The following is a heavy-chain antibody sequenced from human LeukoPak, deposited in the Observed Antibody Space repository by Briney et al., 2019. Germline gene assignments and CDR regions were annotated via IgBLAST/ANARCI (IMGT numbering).Heavy chain of an antibody. D-gene: IGHD6-13*01. CDR2: ISGDGIAT. CDR1: GFIFNKFW. CDR3: ARGETSSSWSTFDY. Sequence: GGSLRLSCAASGFIFNKFWMHWLRQAPGEGLVWVSRISGDGIATTYADSVKGRFTISRDSAKNTVYLQMNSLRAEDTAVCYCARGETSSSWSTFDYWGQGTLATVSS. J-gene: IGHJ4*02. V-gene: IGHV3-74*01.